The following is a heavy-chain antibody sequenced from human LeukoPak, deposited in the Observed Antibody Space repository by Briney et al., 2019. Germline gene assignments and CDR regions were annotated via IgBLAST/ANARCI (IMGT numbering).Heavy chain of an antibody. Sequence: GRSLRLSCAASKFTFSHYGIHWVRRAPAKGLEWGAVIWNDGSSQYYADSVKGRFTVSRDNSQKTLYLQMNSLRPEDTAVYYCAKDAERGFDYSNSLEKWGQGTLVTVSS. CDR3: AKDAERGFDYSNSLEK. J-gene: IGHJ4*02. CDR1: KFTFSHYG. D-gene: IGHD4-11*01. CDR2: IWNDGSSQ. V-gene: IGHV3-33*06.